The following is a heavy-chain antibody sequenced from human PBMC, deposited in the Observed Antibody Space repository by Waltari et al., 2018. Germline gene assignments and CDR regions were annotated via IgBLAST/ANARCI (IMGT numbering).Heavy chain of an antibody. J-gene: IGHJ6*02. V-gene: IGHV3-23*01. Sequence: EVQLLESGGGLVQPGGSLRLSCVASGFTFSSYAMSWVPQAPGKGLEWVSAISGSGGSTYYADSVKGRFTISRDNSKNTLYLQMNSLRAEDTAVYYCAKDPFYLGLEPYVDVWGQGTTVTVSS. D-gene: IGHD6-19*01. CDR1: GFTFSSYA. CDR2: ISGSGGST. CDR3: AKDPFYLGLEPYVDV.